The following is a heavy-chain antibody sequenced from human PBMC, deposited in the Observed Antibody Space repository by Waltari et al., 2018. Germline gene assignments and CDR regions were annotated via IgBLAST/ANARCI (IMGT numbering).Heavy chain of an antibody. V-gene: IGHV3-48*04. J-gene: IGHJ4*02. Sequence: EVQLVESGGGLVQPGGSLRLSCAASGFTFSSYSMNWVRQAPGKGLEWVSYISSSSSTIYYADSVKGRFTISRDNAKNSLYLQMNSLRAEDTAVYYCAGGRDVLRFLEWPDYWGQGTLVTVSS. CDR1: GFTFSSYS. D-gene: IGHD3-3*01. CDR2: ISSSSSTI. CDR3: AGGRDVLRFLEWPDY.